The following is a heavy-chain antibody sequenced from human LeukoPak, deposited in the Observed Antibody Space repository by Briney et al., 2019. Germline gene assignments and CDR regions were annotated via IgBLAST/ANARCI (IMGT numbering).Heavy chain of an antibody. V-gene: IGHV1-18*01. CDR3: ARVGLTDEDP. CDR1: GGTFSSYA. J-gene: IGHJ5*02. CDR2: ISAYNGNT. Sequence: GSSVKVSCKASGGTFSSYAISWVRQAPGQGLEWMGWISAYNGNTNYAQKLQGRVTMTTDTPTSTAYMELRSLRSDDTAVYYCARVGLTDEDPWGQGTLVTVSS.